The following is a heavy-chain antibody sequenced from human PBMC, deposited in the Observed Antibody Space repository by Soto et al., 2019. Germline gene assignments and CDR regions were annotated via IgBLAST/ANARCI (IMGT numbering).Heavy chain of an antibody. CDR3: AIFDPPSYYYYGLDV. CDR1: GLNFDDFA. V-gene: IGHV3-48*03. D-gene: IGHD2-21*01. J-gene: IGHJ6*02. Sequence: GGSLRLSCVGTGLNFDDFAMNWVRQAPGKGLEWVSYISTSGSAIYYADSVKGRFTISRDNAKNSLYLQMNSLRAEDTAVYYCAIFDPPSYYYYGLDVWGQGTTVTVSS. CDR2: ISTSGSAI.